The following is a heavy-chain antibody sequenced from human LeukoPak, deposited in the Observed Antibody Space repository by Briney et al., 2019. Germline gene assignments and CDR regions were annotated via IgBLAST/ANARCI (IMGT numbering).Heavy chain of an antibody. D-gene: IGHD4/OR15-4a*01. CDR2: ISYSGST. V-gene: IGHV4-31*03. CDR1: GGSISSGDYY. Sequence: SETLSLTCTVSGGSISSGDYYWSWIRQHRGKGPEWIGHISYSGSTYYNPSLKSRIIISVDTSKNYFSPKLSSVTAADTAVYYCARLTTTVSAWFDPWGQGTVVTVSS. CDR3: ARLTTTVSAWFDP. J-gene: IGHJ5*02.